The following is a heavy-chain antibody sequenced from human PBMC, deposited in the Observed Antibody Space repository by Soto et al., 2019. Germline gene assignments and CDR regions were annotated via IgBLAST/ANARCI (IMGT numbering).Heavy chain of an antibody. CDR3: APGPSSPPLNWFDP. J-gene: IGHJ5*02. CDR1: GGCISSYY. D-gene: IGHD6-19*01. CDR2: IYYSGST. Sequence: ATLSLTCNVSGGCISSYYWSGIRQPPGKGLEWIGYIYYSGSTNYNPSLKSRVTISLDRSKNQFSLKLSSMTAADTAVYYCAPGPSSPPLNWFDPWGQRTLVTVSS. V-gene: IGHV4-59*01.